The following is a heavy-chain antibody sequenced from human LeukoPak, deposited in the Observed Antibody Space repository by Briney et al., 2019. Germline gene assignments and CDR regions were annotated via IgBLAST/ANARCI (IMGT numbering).Heavy chain of an antibody. CDR3: SRESGPFCPFGY. Sequence: SGTLSLTCGVSGGSISGTNWWSWVRQPPGQGLEWIGEISLAGQTNYNPSLNGRVTMSLDKSSNQLSLHLTSVTAADTATYYCSRESGPFCPFGYWGQGTLVTVSS. V-gene: IGHV4-4*02. CDR2: ISLAGQT. D-gene: IGHD1-26*01. CDR1: GGSISGTNW. J-gene: IGHJ4*02.